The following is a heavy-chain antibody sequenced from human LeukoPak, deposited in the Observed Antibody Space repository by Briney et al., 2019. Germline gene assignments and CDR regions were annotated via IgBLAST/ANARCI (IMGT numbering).Heavy chain of an antibody. V-gene: IGHV5-51*01. CDR3: ARRVAAAGIKDAFDI. D-gene: IGHD6-13*01. Sequence: GESLKISCKGSGYSFTNYWIGWVRQMPGKGLEWMGIIYPGDSDTIYSPSFQGQVTILADKSISTAYLQWSSLKASDTAMYYCARRVAAAGIKDAFDIWGQGTMVTVSS. J-gene: IGHJ3*02. CDR1: GYSFTNYW. CDR2: IYPGDSDT.